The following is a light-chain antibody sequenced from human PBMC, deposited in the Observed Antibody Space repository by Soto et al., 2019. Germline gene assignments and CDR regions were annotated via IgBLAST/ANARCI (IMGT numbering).Light chain of an antibody. CDR2: GNG. Sequence: QSVLTQPPSVSGAPGQRVTISCSGTSSSIGAGYEVHWYHQLPGTAPKLVVSGNGNRPSGVPDRLSASKSGTSASLAITGLQAEDEGHYYCQSYDKILTAYVLGTGTKLTVL. V-gene: IGLV1-40*01. CDR1: SSSIGAGYE. CDR3: QSYDKILTAYV. J-gene: IGLJ1*01.